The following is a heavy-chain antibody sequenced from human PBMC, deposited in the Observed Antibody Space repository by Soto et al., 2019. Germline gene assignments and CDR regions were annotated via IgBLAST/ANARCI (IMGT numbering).Heavy chain of an antibody. D-gene: IGHD5-18*01. J-gene: IGHJ6*02. CDR3: ARYDSSYKYGMDV. V-gene: IGHV4-30-4*01. CDR2: IYYSGST. CDR1: GGSISSGDYY. Sequence: SETLSLTCTVSGGSISSGDYYWSWIRQPPGKGLEWIGYIYYSGSTYYNPSLKSRVTISVDTSKNQFSLKLSSVTAADTAVYYCARYDSSYKYGMDVWGQGTTVTVSS.